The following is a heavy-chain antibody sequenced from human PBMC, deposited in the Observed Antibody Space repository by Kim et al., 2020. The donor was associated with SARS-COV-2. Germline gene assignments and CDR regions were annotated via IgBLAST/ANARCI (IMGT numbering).Heavy chain of an antibody. CDR2: VSGSGGST. CDR1: GFTFSSYA. J-gene: IGHJ4*02. V-gene: IGHV3-23*01. Sequence: GGSLRLSCAASGFTFSSYAMSWVRQAPGKGLEWVSLVSGSGGSTYHADSVKGRFAISRDNSKKTLYLQMNSLRAEDTALYYCAKGESSNGSFFDYWGEGTLFTVSS. CDR3: AKGESSNGSFFDY. D-gene: IGHD6-13*01.